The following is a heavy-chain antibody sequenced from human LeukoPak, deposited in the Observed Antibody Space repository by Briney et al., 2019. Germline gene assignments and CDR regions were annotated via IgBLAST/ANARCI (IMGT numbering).Heavy chain of an antibody. CDR1: GFTVGSNY. D-gene: IGHD3-10*01. J-gene: IGHJ4*02. CDR3: ARDHHRTGSYYEY. CDR2: IYSGGST. V-gene: IGHV3-66*01. Sequence: GGSLSLSCAAPGFTVGSNYMSWVRQAPGKGMEWVSVIYSGGSTYYADSVKGRFTISRDNSKNTLYLQMNSLRAEDTAVYYCARDHHRTGSYYEYWGQGTLVTVSS.